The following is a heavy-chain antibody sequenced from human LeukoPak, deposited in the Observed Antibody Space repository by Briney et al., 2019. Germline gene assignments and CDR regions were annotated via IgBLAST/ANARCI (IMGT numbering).Heavy chain of an antibody. J-gene: IGHJ6*03. V-gene: IGHV4-34*01. CDR1: GGSFSGYY. Sequence: SETLSLTCAVYGGSFSGYYWSWIRQPPGKGLEWTGEINDIGSTNYVPSLRSRVTISVDTSKNQFSLSLTSATAADTAVYFCARLGSVGYYNYQYMDIWGNGTTVTVSS. CDR3: ARLGSVGYYNYQYMDI. CDR2: INDIGST. D-gene: IGHD3-10*01.